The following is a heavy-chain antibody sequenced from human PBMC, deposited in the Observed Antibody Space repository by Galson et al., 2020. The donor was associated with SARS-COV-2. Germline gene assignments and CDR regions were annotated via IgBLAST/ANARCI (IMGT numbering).Heavy chain of an antibody. CDR3: ATPPPGPGGSYELFH. Sequence: ASVKVSCKVSGYTLTELSMHWVRQAPGQGLEWMGGFDPEDGETIYAQKFQGRVTMTEDTSTDTAYMELSSLRSEDTAVYYCATPPPGPGGSYELFHWGQGTLVTVSS. J-gene: IGHJ4*02. CDR2: FDPEDGET. CDR1: GYTLTELS. D-gene: IGHD1-26*01. V-gene: IGHV1-24*01.